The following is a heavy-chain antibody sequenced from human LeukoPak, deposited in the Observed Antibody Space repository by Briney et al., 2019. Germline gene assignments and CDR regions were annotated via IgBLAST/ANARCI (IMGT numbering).Heavy chain of an antibody. J-gene: IGHJ3*02. CDR2: IYYNGNT. D-gene: IGHD3-22*01. CDR3: ARGDYYYDSTDLGAFDI. V-gene: IGHV4-39*01. Sequence: SETLSLTRIVSVGSISRCNYHGVWIRQSPGKGVEWIGRIYYNGNTYYNTSLNSRVTISVDTSKNQYSQKLSSVTAADTAVYYCARGDYYYDSTDLGAFDIWGQGTMVTVSS. CDR1: VGSISRCNYH.